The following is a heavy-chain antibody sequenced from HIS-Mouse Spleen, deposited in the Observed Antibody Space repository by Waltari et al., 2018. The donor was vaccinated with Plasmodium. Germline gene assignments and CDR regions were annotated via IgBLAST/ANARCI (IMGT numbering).Heavy chain of an antibody. CDR1: GYTFTGYS. D-gene: IGHD6-13*01. CDR2: INPNSGGT. J-gene: IGHJ1*01. Sequence: QVQLVQSGAEVKKPGASVKVSCTASGYTFTGYSMHWVRQAPGQGLEWRGWINPNSGGTNYAQKFQGRVTMTRDTSISTAYMELSRLRSDDTAVYYCARVLGYKAAAGTFVEYFQHWGQGTLVTVSS. CDR3: ARVLGYKAAAGTFVEYFQH. V-gene: IGHV1-2*02.